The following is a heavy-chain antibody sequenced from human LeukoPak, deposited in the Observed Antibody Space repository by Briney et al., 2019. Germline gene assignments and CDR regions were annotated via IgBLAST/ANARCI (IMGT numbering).Heavy chain of an antibody. CDR3: AREPNYGSGIFYYYYYMDV. CDR1: GGSFSGYY. J-gene: IGHJ6*03. CDR2: INHSGST. V-gene: IGHV4-34*01. Sequence: PSETLSLTCAVYGGSFSGYYWSWIRQHPGKGLEWIGEINHSGSTNYNPSLKSRVTISVDTSKNQFSLKLSSVTAADTAVYYCAREPNYGSGIFYYYYYMDVWGKGTTVTVSS. D-gene: IGHD3-10*01.